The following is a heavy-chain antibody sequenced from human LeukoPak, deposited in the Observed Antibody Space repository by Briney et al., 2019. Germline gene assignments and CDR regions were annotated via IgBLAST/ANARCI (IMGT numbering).Heavy chain of an antibody. CDR1: GFSCGDYA. J-gene: IGHJ4*02. CDR3: AKDGQFTISWYDY. Sequence: GGSLRLSCAGSGFSCGDYAMRWVRQAPGKGLEWVSAISGSGGRIDYADSVKGRFTISRDNSKNSLYLQMNSLRAEDTALYCCAKDGQFTISWYDYWGQGTLVTVSS. D-gene: IGHD6-13*01. V-gene: IGHV3-23*01. CDR2: ISGSGGRI.